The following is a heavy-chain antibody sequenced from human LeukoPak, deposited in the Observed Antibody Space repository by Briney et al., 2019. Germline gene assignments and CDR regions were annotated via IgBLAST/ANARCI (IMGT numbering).Heavy chain of an antibody. CDR1: EFPFTRAW. Sequence: PGVSLRLSCAVSEFPFTRAWMTWVRQAPGKGLEWVGCIKSNTDGGTTHNAAPVKGRFSISRDNSKNTLYLQMNSLETEDTAMYYCTSCGYERCGAFDIWGQGTVVTVSS. CDR2: IKSNTDGGTT. CDR3: TSCGYERCGAFDI. J-gene: IGHJ3*02. V-gene: IGHV3-15*01. D-gene: IGHD5-18*01.